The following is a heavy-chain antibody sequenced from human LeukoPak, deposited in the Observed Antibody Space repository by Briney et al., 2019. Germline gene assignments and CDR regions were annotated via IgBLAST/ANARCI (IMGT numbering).Heavy chain of an antibody. D-gene: IGHD6-19*01. CDR3: ARDVDSSGWYMGGAFDI. CDR1: GFTFSSYS. Sequence: GGSLRLSCAASGFTFSSYSMNWVRQAPGKGLEWVSYISSSSSTIYYADSVKGRFTISRDNAKNSLYLQMYSLRAEDTAVYYCARDVDSSGWYMGGAFDIWGQGTMVTVSS. V-gene: IGHV3-48*01. CDR2: ISSSSSTI. J-gene: IGHJ3*02.